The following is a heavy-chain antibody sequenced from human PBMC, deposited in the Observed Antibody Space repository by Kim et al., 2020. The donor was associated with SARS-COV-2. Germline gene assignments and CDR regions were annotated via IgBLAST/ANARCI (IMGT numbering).Heavy chain of an antibody. V-gene: IGHV3-23*01. Sequence: GGSLRLSCAGSGFTFSNYAMSWVRQAPGEGLEWVSTISTGGVSTWYADSVRGRFTISRDNSKNTLYLQMDSLGDEDTAVYFCAKGGTVGTFYFDFWGQGTLVTVSS. J-gene: IGHJ4*02. CDR3: AKGGTVGTFYFDF. CDR1: GFTFSNYA. D-gene: IGHD1-26*01. CDR2: ISTGGVST.